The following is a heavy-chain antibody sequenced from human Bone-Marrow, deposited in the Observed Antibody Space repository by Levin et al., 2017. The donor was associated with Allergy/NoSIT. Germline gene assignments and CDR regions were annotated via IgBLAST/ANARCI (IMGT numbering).Heavy chain of an antibody. D-gene: IGHD2-15*01. J-gene: IGHJ4*02. CDR2: TRNKANSYTT. CDR1: GFTFSDHY. CDR3: ARAYCGGGSCSPGNY. Sequence: GESLKISCAASGFTFSDHYMDWVRQAPGKGLEWVGRTRNKANSYTTEYAASVKGRFTISRDDSKNSLYLQMNSLKTEDTAVYYCARAYCGGGSCSPGNYWGQGTLVTVSS. V-gene: IGHV3-72*01.